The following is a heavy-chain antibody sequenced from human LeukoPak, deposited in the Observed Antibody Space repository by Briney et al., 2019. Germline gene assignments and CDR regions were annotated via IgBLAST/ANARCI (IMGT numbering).Heavy chain of an antibody. CDR3: ARDRDTSSHFSWFDP. V-gene: IGHV3-33*01. CDR1: GFTFSSYG. CDR2: IRYDGSLQ. J-gene: IGHJ5*02. D-gene: IGHD6-13*01. Sequence: SGGSLRLSCAASGFTFSSYGMHRVRQAPGQGLEWVAGIRYDGSLQLYADSAKGRFTISRDNAKNTVYLQMNSLRAEDTAVYYCARDRDTSSHFSWFDPWGQGTQVTVSS.